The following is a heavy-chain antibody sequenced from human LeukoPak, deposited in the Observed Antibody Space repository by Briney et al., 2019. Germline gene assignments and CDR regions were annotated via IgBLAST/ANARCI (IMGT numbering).Heavy chain of an antibody. V-gene: IGHV4-39*01. CDR2: IYYSGST. D-gene: IGHD3-22*01. CDR1: GGSISSTSYY. CDR3: ARHSLYYYDSSGYYPFDY. J-gene: IGHJ4*02. Sequence: SETLSLTCTVSGGSISSTSYYWVWIRQPPGKGLEWIGTIYYSGSTYYSPSLKSRVTISVDTSKNQFSLKLSSVTAADTAVYYCARHSLYYYDSSGYYPFDYWGQGTLVTVSS.